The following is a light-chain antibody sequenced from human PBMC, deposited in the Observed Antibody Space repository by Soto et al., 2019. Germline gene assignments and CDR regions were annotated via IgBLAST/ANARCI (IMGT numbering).Light chain of an antibody. CDR2: AAS. Sequence: DIQMTQSPSSVSASVGGRVTITFRASQGINSWLAWYQQKPGKAPKLLIFAASTLQTGVPSRLSGSGYGTAFTLTINSLQPEDFATYYCQESNTFLNFGGGTKVDI. CDR3: QESNTFLN. CDR1: QGINSW. V-gene: IGKV1-12*01. J-gene: IGKJ4*01.